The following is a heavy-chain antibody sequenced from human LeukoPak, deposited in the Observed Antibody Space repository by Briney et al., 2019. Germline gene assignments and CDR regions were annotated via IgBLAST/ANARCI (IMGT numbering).Heavy chain of an antibody. D-gene: IGHD5-18*01. V-gene: IGHV4-59*01. CDR2: IYYSGST. J-gene: IGHJ4*02. CDR3: ARGGYSYGWGYFDY. CDR1: GGSISSYY. Sequence: SETLSLTCTVSGGSISSYYWSWIRQPPGKGLEWIGYIYYSGSTNYNPSLKSRVTISVDTSKNQFSLKLSSVTAADTAVYYCARGGYSYGWGYFDYWGQGTLVTVSS.